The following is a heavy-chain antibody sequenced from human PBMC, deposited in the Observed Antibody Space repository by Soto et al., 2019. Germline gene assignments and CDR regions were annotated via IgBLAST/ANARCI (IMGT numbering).Heavy chain of an antibody. CDR3: ARPEGGYGSGYSWFDP. CDR1: GRSISEINSY. D-gene: IGHD5-12*01. CDR2: IHHTGST. Sequence: QLQLQESGPGLVKPSETLSLTCSVSGRSISEINSYWGWIRQTPGEGLEWIGTIHHTGSTYYNPSLKSRVITSLDMSKYLSSLKLSSVTAADTALYYCARPEGGYGSGYSWFDPWGQGTRVTVSS. J-gene: IGHJ5*02. V-gene: IGHV4-39*01.